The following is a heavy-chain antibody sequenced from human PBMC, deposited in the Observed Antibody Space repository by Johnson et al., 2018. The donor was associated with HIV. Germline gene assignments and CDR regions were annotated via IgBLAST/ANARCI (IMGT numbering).Heavy chain of an antibody. CDR1: GFTVSINY. V-gene: IGHV3-66*02. CDR3: TRGSFTDDAFDV. D-gene: IGHD1-26*01. CDR2: IYSGGST. J-gene: IGHJ3*01. Sequence: VQLVESGGGLVQPGGSLRLSCAASGFTVSINYMSWVRQAPGKGLEWVSVIYSGGSTYYADSVKGRFTISRDTSKNMLYLQMNSLRPEDTAVYYCTRGSFTDDAFDVWGLGTMVTVSS.